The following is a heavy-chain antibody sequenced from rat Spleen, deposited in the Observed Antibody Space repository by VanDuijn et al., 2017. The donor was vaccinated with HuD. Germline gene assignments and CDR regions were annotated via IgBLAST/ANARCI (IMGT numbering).Heavy chain of an antibody. J-gene: IGHJ3*01. V-gene: IGHV2S12*01. CDR2: ISNSGNT. CDR1: GFSLISKG. Sequence: QVQLKESGPGLVQPSQTLSLTCTVSGFSLISKGVSWVRQPPGKGLEWIGAISNSGNTYYNSALKSRLSISRDTSKSQVFLKMNSLQTEDTATYFCSRDHSYWGSYYPGGFAYWGQGTLVTVSS. CDR3: SRDHSYWGSYYPGGFAY. D-gene: IGHD1-12*02.